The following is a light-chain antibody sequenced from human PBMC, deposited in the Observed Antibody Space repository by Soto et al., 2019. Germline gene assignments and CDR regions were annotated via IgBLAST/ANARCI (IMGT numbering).Light chain of an antibody. V-gene: IGKV3-15*01. J-gene: IGKJ1*01. CDR2: GPS. Sequence: IVLTQSPATLSVSPGERATLSCRASQSVSDNVAWYHQKPGQAPRLLIYGPSTRASGVPPRFSGSGYGREFTLIISSLQSEDYGVYYCHKYNDWPPVFGQGSKVDIK. CDR3: HKYNDWPPV. CDR1: QSVSDN.